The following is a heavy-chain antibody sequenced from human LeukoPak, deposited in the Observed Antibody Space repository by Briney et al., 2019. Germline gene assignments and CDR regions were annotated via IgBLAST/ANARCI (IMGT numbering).Heavy chain of an antibody. CDR2: IYYSGST. CDR3: ASSLHQSGWFDH. CDR1: GGSISSYY. J-gene: IGHJ5*02. Sequence: SETLSLTCTVSGGSISSYYWSWIRQPPGKGLEWIGYIYYSGSTNYNPSLKSRVTISVDTSKNQFSLKLSSVTAADTAVYYCASSLHQSGWFDHWGQGTLVTVSS. V-gene: IGHV4-59*01. D-gene: IGHD2-2*01.